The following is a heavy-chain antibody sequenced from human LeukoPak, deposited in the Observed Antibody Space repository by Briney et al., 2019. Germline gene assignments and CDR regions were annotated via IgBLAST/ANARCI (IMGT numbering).Heavy chain of an antibody. J-gene: IGHJ4*02. CDR1: GFTVDSNY. V-gene: IGHV3-53*05. Sequence: GGSLRLSCAASGFTVDSNYLSWVRQAPGKGLEWVSAISGSGGSTYYADSVKGRFTISRDNSKNTLYLQMNSLRAEDTAVYYCASAGYSSGWSFDYWGQGTLVTVSS. D-gene: IGHD6-19*01. CDR2: ISGSGGST. CDR3: ASAGYSSGWSFDY.